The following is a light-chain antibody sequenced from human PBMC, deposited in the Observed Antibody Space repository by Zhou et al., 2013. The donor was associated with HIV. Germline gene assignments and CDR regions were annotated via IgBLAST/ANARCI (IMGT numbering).Light chain of an antibody. CDR1: QGINRW. V-gene: IGKV1-5*01. J-gene: IGKJ2*01. Sequence: DIQMTQSPSYVSASVGDRVTITCRASQGINRWMVWYQQKPGNAPRLLIYDTSTLYSGVPSRFSGSGSGTDFTLTISGLQPEDFATYYCQKYESYSAGYTFGQGTKVEIK. CDR3: QKYESYSAGYT. CDR2: DTS.